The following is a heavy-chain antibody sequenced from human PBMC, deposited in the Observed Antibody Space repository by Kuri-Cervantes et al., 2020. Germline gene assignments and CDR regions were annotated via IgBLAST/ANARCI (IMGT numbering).Heavy chain of an antibody. J-gene: IGHJ4*02. Sequence: KVSCKGSGYSFTSYWIGWVRQMPGKGLEWMGIIYPGDSDTRYGPSFQGQVTISADKSISAAYMQWSSLKASDTAMYYCARTYYYDSSGYLFDYWGQGTMVTVSS. CDR3: ARTYYYDSSGYLFDY. D-gene: IGHD3-22*01. CDR1: GYSFTSYW. V-gene: IGHV5-51*01. CDR2: IYPGDSDT.